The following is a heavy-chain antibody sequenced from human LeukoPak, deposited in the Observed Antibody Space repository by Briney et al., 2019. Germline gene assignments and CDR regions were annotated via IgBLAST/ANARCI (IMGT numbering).Heavy chain of an antibody. V-gene: IGHV4-4*02. CDR2: IYHSGST. D-gene: IGHD3-9*01. CDR3: ARVHYDILTGTVNFYY. Sequence: SEALSLTCAVSGGTISSSSWWSWVRQPPGKGLEWIGEIYHSGSTNYNPSLKSRVTISVDKSKDQFSLKLSSVTAADTAVYYCARVHYDILTGTVNFYYWGQGTLVTVSS. CDR1: GGTISSSSW. J-gene: IGHJ4*02.